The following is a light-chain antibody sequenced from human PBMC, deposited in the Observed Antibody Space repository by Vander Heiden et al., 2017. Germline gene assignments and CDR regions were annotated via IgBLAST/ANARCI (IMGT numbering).Light chain of an antibody. CDR2: EVY. Sequence: QSALTQPASVSGSPGPPITIPCTGTSRNVGNYNLVSWYQQHPVKAPKLIIYEVYKRPSGISSRFSGSKSGNTASLTISGLQAEDEADYYCCSYAGSSDFVFGTETKVTVL. V-gene: IGLV2-23*02. J-gene: IGLJ1*01. CDR3: CSYAGSSDFV. CDR1: SRNVGNYNL.